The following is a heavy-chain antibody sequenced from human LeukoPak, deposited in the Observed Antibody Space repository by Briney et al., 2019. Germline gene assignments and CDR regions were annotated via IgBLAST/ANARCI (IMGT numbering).Heavy chain of an antibody. Sequence: GASVKVSCKASGCTFTSYYMHWVRQAPGQGLEWMGIINPSGGSTSYAQKFQGRVTMTRDTSTSTVYMELSSLRSEDTAVYYCARTSSGWYYFDYWGQGTLVTVSS. CDR2: INPSGGST. CDR1: GCTFTSYY. D-gene: IGHD6-19*01. CDR3: ARTSSGWYYFDY. J-gene: IGHJ4*02. V-gene: IGHV1-46*01.